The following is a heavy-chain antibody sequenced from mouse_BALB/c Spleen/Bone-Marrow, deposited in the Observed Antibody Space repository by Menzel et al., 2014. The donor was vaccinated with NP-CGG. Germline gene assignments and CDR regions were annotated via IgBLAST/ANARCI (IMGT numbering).Heavy chain of an antibody. CDR2: IWAGGST. CDR1: GFSLTSYG. CDR3: ARDRTGSGFDY. Sequence: VKVEESGLGLVAPSQSLSITRTVSGFSLTSYGVHWVRQPPGKGLEWLGVIWAGGSTNYNSALMSRLSISKDNSKSQVFLKMNSLQTDDTAMYYCARDRTGSGFDYWGQGTTLTVSS. V-gene: IGHV2-9*02. D-gene: IGHD4-1*01. J-gene: IGHJ2*01.